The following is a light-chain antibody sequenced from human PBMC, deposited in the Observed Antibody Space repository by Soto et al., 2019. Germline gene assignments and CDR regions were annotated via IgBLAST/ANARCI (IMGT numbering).Light chain of an antibody. CDR1: SSDVGGYDY. V-gene: IGLV2-8*01. CDR3: SSYTGGNPSYV. CDR2: EVT. Sequence: QSALTQPPSASGSPGQSVTISCTGTSSDVGGYDYVSWYQQHPGKAPKLMIYEVTIRPSGVPDRFSGSKSGNTASLTVSGLQAEDEADYYCSSYTGGNPSYVFGTGTKVTVL. J-gene: IGLJ1*01.